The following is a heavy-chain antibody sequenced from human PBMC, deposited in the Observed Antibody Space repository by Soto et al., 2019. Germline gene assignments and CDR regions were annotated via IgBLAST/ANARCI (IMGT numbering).Heavy chain of an antibody. CDR1: GYTFTSYY. D-gene: IGHD2-2*01. Sequence: QVQLVQSGAEVKKPGASVKVSCKASGYTFTSYYMHWVRQAPGQGLEWMGMINPSGGSTSYAQKFQGRVTMTRDTSTSTVYMELSSLRSEDTAVYYCARDLRTVPAAMGGGEFRVYNWFDPWGQGTLVTVSS. V-gene: IGHV1-46*01. CDR2: INPSGGST. CDR3: ARDLRTVPAAMGGGEFRVYNWFDP. J-gene: IGHJ5*02.